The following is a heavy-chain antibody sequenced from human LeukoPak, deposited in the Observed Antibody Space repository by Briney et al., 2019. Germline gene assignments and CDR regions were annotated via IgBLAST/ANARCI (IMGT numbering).Heavy chain of an antibody. CDR1: GDSVSSNNAV. J-gene: IGHJ4*02. Sequence: SQTLSLTCAISGDSVSSNNAVWNWVRQSPSRGLEWLGRTFYRSVWHYDNAVSVQSRITINPDTSKNQFSLQLSSVTPEDTAVYYCAREGTLIRGQMNHLDYWGQGTLVTVSS. D-gene: IGHD3-10*01. CDR2: TFYRSVWHY. V-gene: IGHV6-1*01. CDR3: AREGTLIRGQMNHLDY.